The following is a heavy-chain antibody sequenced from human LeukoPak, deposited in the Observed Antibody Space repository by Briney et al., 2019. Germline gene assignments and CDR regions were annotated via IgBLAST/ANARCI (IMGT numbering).Heavy chain of an antibody. Sequence: PGGSLRLSCAASGFTVTSSFMSWVRQAPGKGLEWVSAISGSGGSTYYADSVKGRFTISRDNSKNTLYLQMNSLRAEDTAVYYCAKMGLKQWPYNYFDYWGQGTLVTVSS. J-gene: IGHJ4*02. V-gene: IGHV3-23*01. CDR1: GFTVTSSF. CDR3: AKMGLKQWPYNYFDY. D-gene: IGHD6-19*01. CDR2: ISGSGGST.